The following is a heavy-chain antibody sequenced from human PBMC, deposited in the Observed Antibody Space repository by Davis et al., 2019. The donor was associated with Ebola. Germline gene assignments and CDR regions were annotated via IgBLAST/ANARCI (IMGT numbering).Heavy chain of an antibody. Sequence: GESLKISCAASGFTFSSYGMHWVRQAPGKGLEWVAVISYDGSNKYYADSVKGRFTISRDNSKNTLYLQMNSLRAEDTAVYYCVRTGAMIVANGGYYYGMDVWGQGTMVTVSS. CDR3: VRTGAMIVANGGYYYGMDV. J-gene: IGHJ6*02. CDR1: GFTFSSYG. V-gene: IGHV3-30*12. CDR2: ISYDGSNK. D-gene: IGHD3-22*01.